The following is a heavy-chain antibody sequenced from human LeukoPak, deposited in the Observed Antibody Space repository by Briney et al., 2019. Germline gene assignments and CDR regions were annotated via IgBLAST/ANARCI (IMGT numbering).Heavy chain of an antibody. CDR1: GGSLRDHY. D-gene: IGHD2-15*01. CDR3: ARPYCSHGSCYRNVDY. V-gene: IGHV4-34*01. CDR2: INDSGST. Sequence: SETLSLTCSVSGGSLRDHYWSWIRQVPGKGLEWIGEINDSGSTNYNPSLEGRVTLSVDTSKNQFSLKMRSVTAADTSIYDCARPYCSHGSCYRNVDYWVQGTLVSVCS. J-gene: IGHJ4*02.